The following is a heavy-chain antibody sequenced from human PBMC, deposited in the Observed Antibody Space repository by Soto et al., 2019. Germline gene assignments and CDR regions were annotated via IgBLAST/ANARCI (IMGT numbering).Heavy chain of an antibody. CDR3: AKWHTYNYDSLAFSGFDC. D-gene: IGHD3-16*01. CDR1: GFTFSSYA. V-gene: IGHV3-23*01. Sequence: GGSLRLSCAASGFTFSSYAVTLVRQAPGKGLEWVSAISGGDGSPSYADSVKGRFTISRDNSKNTLYLHMNSLRADDTAAYYCAKWHTYNYDSLAFSGFDCWGQGTQVTVSS. J-gene: IGHJ4*02. CDR2: ISGGDGSP.